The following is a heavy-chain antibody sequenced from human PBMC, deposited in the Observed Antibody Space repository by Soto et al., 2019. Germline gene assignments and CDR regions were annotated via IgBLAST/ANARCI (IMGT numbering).Heavy chain of an antibody. J-gene: IGHJ6*03. CDR3: ARLLDYDFWSGSYGPHYYYMDV. V-gene: IGHV1-8*01. Sequence: ASVKVSCKASGYTFASYDINWGRQATGQGLEWMGWMNPNSGNTGYAQKFQGRVTMTRNTSISTAYMELSSLRSEDTAVYYCARLLDYDFWSGSYGPHYYYMDVWGKGTAVTVSS. CDR1: GYTFASYD. D-gene: IGHD3-3*01. CDR2: MNPNSGNT.